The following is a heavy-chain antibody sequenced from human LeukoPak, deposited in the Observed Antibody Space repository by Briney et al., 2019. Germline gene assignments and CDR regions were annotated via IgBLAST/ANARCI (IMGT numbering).Heavy chain of an antibody. CDR3: ARDGIATNDY. V-gene: IGHV3-30-3*01. CDR1: GFTSSSYP. Sequence: GGSLRLSCAASGFTSSSYPMHWVRQAPGKGLEWVAGISLDGSNKYYADSVKGRFTISRDNSKNTLYLQMNSLRAEDTAVYYCARDGIATNDYWGQGILVTVSS. D-gene: IGHD5-24*01. CDR2: ISLDGSNK. J-gene: IGHJ4*02.